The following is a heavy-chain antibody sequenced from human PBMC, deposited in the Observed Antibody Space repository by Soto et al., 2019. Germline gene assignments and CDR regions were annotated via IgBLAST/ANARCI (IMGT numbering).Heavy chain of an antibody. Sequence: EVQLVESGGGLVQPGGSLRLSCAASGFTFNNYWMSWVRQAPGKGLEWVANRKEDGSEKSYVDSVKGRFTISRDNAKNSLYLQMNSLRAEDTDVYYCASSYAMDVWGQGTTVTVSS. CDR2: RKEDGSEK. CDR1: GFTFNNYW. V-gene: IGHV3-7*01. CDR3: ASSYAMDV. J-gene: IGHJ6*02.